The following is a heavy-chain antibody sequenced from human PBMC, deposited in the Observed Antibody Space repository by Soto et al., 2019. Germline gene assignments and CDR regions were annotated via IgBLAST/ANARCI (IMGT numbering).Heavy chain of an antibody. CDR1: GGSVSSGSYY. V-gene: IGHV4-31*03. CDR3: ARDPRSAYYHDQ. Sequence: SETLSLTCTVSGGSVSSGSYYWSWIRQHPGRGLEWIGYIYYTGNTYYNPSLKSRLAISVDTSKNQFSLKLTSVTAADTAVYYWARDPRSAYYHDQWGQGTLVTVS. D-gene: IGHD3-3*01. J-gene: IGHJ4*02. CDR2: IYYTGNT.